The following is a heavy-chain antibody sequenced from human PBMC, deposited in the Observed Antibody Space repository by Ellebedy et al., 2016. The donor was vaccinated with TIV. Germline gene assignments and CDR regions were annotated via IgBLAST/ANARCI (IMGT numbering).Heavy chain of an antibody. CDR2: ITSKPYGWTS. V-gene: IGHV3-72*01. Sequence: GESLKISCAASGFTFSDYYMDWVRQAPGKGLEWVGFITSKPYGWTSEYAASVKGRFTISRDDSQSSLFLQMNSLKTEDTAGYYCARGREGYNYQPCDYWGQGTLVTVSS. CDR3: ARGREGYNYQPCDY. J-gene: IGHJ4*02. CDR1: GFTFSDYY. D-gene: IGHD5-24*01.